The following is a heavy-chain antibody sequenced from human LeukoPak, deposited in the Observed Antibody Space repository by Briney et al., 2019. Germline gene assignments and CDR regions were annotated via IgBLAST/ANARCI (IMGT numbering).Heavy chain of an antibody. V-gene: IGHV4-39*02. CDR1: GGSISSSNYY. D-gene: IGHD3-16*02. Sequence: SETLSLTCTVSGGSISSSNYYWVWFRQPPGKSLEWIGSIYYTGITYQNPSLKSRVTISVDTSNNHFSLRLTSVTAADTAVYYCARTGFWFRGVISYCDYWGQGTLVTV. J-gene: IGHJ4*02. CDR2: IYYTGIT. CDR3: ARTGFWFRGVISYCDY.